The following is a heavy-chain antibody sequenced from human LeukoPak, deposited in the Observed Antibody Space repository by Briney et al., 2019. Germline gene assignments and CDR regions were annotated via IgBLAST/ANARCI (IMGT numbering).Heavy chain of an antibody. CDR3: TSRVVTTNDY. CDR2: IITKADGGTT. CDR1: GFTFSNAY. V-gene: IGHV3-15*01. Sequence: GGSLRLSCAVSGFTFSNAYMNWVRQAPGKGLEWVGRIITKADGGTTDCAAPMRGRFTISRDDSRNILYLQMDSLKIEDTAVYYCTSRVVTTNDYWGQGTLVTVSS. J-gene: IGHJ4*02. D-gene: IGHD2-21*02.